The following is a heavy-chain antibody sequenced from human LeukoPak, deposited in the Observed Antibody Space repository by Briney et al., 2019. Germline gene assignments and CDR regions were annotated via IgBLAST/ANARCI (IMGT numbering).Heavy chain of an antibody. Sequence: SETLSLTCTVSGGSISSGDYYWSWIRQPPGKGLEWIGYIYYSGSTYYNPSLKSRVTISVDTSKNQFSLKLSSVTAADTAVYYCARPGSGWYYFDYWGQGTLVTVSS. J-gene: IGHJ4*02. CDR2: IYYSGST. D-gene: IGHD6-19*01. CDR1: GGSISSGDYY. V-gene: IGHV4-30-4*08. CDR3: ARPGSGWYYFDY.